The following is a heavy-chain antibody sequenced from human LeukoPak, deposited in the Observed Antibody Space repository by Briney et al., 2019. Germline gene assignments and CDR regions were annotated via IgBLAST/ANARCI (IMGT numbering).Heavy chain of an antibody. J-gene: IGHJ6*02. D-gene: IGHD3-10*01. CDR1: GGSISSYY. V-gene: IGHV4-59*01. CDR3: ARGRMVFGMDV. Sequence: SETLSLTCTVSGGSISSYYWSWIRQPPGKGLERIGYIYYSGSTNYNPSLKSRVTISVDTSKNQFSLKLSSVTAADTAVYYCARGRMVFGMDVWGQGTTVTVSS. CDR2: IYYSGST.